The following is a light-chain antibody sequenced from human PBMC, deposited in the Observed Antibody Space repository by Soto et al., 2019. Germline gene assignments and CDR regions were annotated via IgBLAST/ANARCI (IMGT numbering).Light chain of an antibody. Sequence: QSALTQPASVSGSPGQSITISCTGTSSDVGRYNYVSWYQQHPGKAPKLMIYDVNNRPSGVSHRFSGSKSGNTASLTISGRQAEDEADYYCSSYTSSSTRVVFGGGTKLTVL. V-gene: IGLV2-14*01. CDR2: DVN. CDR3: SSYTSSSTRVV. J-gene: IGLJ2*01. CDR1: SSDVGRYNY.